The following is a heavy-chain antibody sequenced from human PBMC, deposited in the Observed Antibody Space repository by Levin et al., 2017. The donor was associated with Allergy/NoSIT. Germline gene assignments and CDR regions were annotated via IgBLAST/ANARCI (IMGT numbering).Heavy chain of an antibody. D-gene: IGHD1-1*01. Sequence: GGSLKLSCAASGFIFSIHAMTWVRQAPGKGLEWVSIITDNGGSTYYADSVKGRFTISRDNSENTLYLQMNSLKAEDTAIYYCAKTTQLEHRSVWYFDSWGRGTLVTVSS. CDR1: GFIFSIHA. V-gene: IGHV3-23*01. CDR3: AKTTQLEHRSVWYFDS. CDR2: ITDNGGST. J-gene: IGHJ4*02.